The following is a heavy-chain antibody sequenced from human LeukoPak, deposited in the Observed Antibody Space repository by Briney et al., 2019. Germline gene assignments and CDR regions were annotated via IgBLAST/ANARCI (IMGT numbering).Heavy chain of an antibody. V-gene: IGHV4-38-2*02. D-gene: IGHD6-19*01. Sequence: SETLSLTCTVSGYSISSGYYWGWIRQPPGKGLEWIGSIYHSGSTYYNPSLKSRVTISVDTSKNQFSLKLSSVTAADTAVYYCARDGQWPPSDFGYWGQGTLVTVSS. J-gene: IGHJ4*02. CDR3: ARDGQWPPSDFGY. CDR2: IYHSGST. CDR1: GYSISSGYY.